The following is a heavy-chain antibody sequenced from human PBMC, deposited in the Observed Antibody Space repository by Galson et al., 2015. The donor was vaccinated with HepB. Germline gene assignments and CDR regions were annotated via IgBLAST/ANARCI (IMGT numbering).Heavy chain of an antibody. D-gene: IGHD3-9*01. CDR2: IWYDGSNK. CDR3: ARAGERILTGYYNVAPFDY. CDR1: GFTFSSYG. V-gene: IGHV3-33*08. J-gene: IGHJ4*02. Sequence: SLRLSCAASGFTFSSYGMHWVRQAPGKGLEWVAVIWYDGSNKYYADSVKGRFTISRDNSKNTLYLQMNSLRAEDTAVYYCARAGERILTGYYNVAPFDYWGQGTLVTVSS.